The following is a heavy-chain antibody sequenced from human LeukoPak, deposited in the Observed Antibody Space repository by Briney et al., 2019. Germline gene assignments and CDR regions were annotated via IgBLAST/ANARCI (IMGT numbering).Heavy chain of an antibody. CDR3: ARGRGEVVVAAWDVFDI. V-gene: IGHV4-4*02. D-gene: IGHD2-15*01. CDR2: MFYSGTT. Sequence: SGTLSLTCAVFGGSLSSGHWWTWVRQPPGQGLEWIAYMFYSGTTNYNPSLRSRVTISLDTSKNQFSLRLSSVTAADTAVYYCARGRGEVVVAAWDVFDIWGQGTMVTVSS. CDR1: GGSLSSGHW. J-gene: IGHJ3*02.